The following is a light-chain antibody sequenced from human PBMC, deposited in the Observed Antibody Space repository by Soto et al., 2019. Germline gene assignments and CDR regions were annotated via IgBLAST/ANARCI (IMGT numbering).Light chain of an antibody. CDR3: ASWDDSLRGVV. J-gene: IGLJ3*02. V-gene: IGLV1-47*01. Sequence: QSVLTQPPSASGTPGQRVTISCSGSTSNLGSNFIYWYQQLPGAAPKLLISRNNQRPSGVPDRFSGSKSGTSASLAISGLRSEAEAVYHCASWDDSLRGVVFGGGTKVTVL. CDR2: RNN. CDR1: TSNLGSNF.